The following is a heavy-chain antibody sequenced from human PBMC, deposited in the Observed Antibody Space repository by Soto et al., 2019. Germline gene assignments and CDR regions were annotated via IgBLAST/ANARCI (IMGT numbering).Heavy chain of an antibody. Sequence: ATLSLTFAVYGGSFSGYYWSWIRQPPGKGLEWIGEINHSGSTNYNPSLKSRVTISVDTSKNQFSLKLSSVTAADTAVYYCARGPRGSIFGVVIMVNWFDPWGQGTLVTVSS. CDR2: INHSGST. D-gene: IGHD3-3*01. V-gene: IGHV4-34*01. CDR1: GGSFSGYY. J-gene: IGHJ5*02. CDR3: ARGPRGSIFGVVIMVNWFDP.